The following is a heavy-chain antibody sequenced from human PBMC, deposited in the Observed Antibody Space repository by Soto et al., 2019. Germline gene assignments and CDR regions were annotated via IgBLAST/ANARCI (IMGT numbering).Heavy chain of an antibody. CDR1: VGTFSSYT. D-gene: IGHD5-12*01. V-gene: IGHV1-69*04. Sequence: ASVKVSCKASVGTFSSYTISWVRQAPGQGLEWMGRIIPIPGIANYAQKFQGRVTITADKSTSTAYMELSSLRSEDTAVYYCARDTEEYSGFRFAFDIWGQGTMVTVSS. CDR2: IIPIPGIA. CDR3: ARDTEEYSGFRFAFDI. J-gene: IGHJ3*02.